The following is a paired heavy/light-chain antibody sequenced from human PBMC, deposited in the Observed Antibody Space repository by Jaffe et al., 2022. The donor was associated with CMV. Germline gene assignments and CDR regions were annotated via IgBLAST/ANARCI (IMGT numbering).Heavy chain of an antibody. J-gene: IGHJ4*02. CDR3: ARDRESGYDRFDY. CDR2: ISSSGSTI. CDR1: GFTFSDYY. D-gene: IGHD5-12*01. Sequence: QVQLVESGGGLVKPGGSLRLSCAASGFTFSDYYMSWIRQAPGKGLEWVSYISSSGSTIYYADSVKGRFTISRDNAKNSLYLQMNSLRAEDTAVYYCARDRESGYDRFDYWGQGTLVTVSS. V-gene: IGHV3-11*01.
Light chain of an antibody. J-gene: IGKJ1*01. CDR1: QDISNY. CDR3: QQYDNLPRT. CDR2: DAS. Sequence: DIQMTQSPSSLSASVGDRVTITCQASQDISNYLNWYQQKPGKAPKLLIYDASNLETGVPSRFSGSGSGTDFTFTISSLQPEDIATYYCQQYDNLPRTFGQGTKVEIK. V-gene: IGKV1-33*01.